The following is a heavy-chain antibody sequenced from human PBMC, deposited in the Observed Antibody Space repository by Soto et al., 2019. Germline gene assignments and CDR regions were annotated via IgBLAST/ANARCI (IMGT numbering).Heavy chain of an antibody. J-gene: IGHJ4*02. D-gene: IGHD4-4*01. CDR2: INVYNGNT. CDR1: CYTFTSYA. Sequence: ASVQVSCKASCYTFTSYAISWVRQAPGQGLEWMGWINVYNGNTKYAQKFQGRVTMTTDTSTSTVYMELRSLTSDDTAVYYCAGDGVAVTTGICGYWGQGIRVTVSS. CDR3: AGDGVAVTTGICGY. V-gene: IGHV1-18*01.